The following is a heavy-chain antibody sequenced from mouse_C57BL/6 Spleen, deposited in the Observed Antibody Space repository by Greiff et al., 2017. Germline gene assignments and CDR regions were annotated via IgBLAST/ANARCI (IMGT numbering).Heavy chain of an antibody. CDR1: GYALSSSW. V-gene: IGHV1-82*01. J-gene: IGHJ1*03. CDR2: IYPGDGDT. CDR3: ARRTTVVATKWYFDV. D-gene: IGHD1-1*01. Sequence: VKLMESGPELVKPGASVKISCKASGYALSSSWMNWVKQRPGKGLEWIGRIYPGDGDTNYNGKFKGEATLTADKSSSTAYMQLSSLASEDSAVYFCARRTTVVATKWYFDVWGTGTTVTVSS.